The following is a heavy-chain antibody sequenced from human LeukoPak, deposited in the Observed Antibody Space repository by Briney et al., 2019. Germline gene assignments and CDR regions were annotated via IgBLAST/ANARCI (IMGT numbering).Heavy chain of an antibody. J-gene: IGHJ4*02. V-gene: IGHV3-30*02. CDR2: IRYDGRDK. Sequence: GGSLRLSCAASGFTFSSYGMHWVRQAPGKGLEWVTFIRYDGRDKYYADSVKGRFTISRDNSKNTAFLQMNSLRAEDTAVYYCAKDPRRGRTPVGPDYWGQGTLVTVSS. CDR1: GFTFSSYG. D-gene: IGHD1-26*01. CDR3: AKDPRRGRTPVGPDY.